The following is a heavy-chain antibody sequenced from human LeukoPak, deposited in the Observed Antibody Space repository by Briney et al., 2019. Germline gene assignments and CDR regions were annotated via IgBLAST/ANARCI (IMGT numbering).Heavy chain of an antibody. Sequence: GESLEISCTTSGYDFANSWIGLVRQMPGKGPEGIGIIYPRDSVTIYSPSFQGQVTISADTYSRTAYLQWSSLTASDTAMYYCARGERAMATRKAGFDYWGQGTQVTVSS. J-gene: IGHJ4*02. CDR1: GYDFANSW. V-gene: IGHV5-51*01. CDR3: ARGERAMATRKAGFDY. D-gene: IGHD5-24*01. CDR2: IYPRDSVT.